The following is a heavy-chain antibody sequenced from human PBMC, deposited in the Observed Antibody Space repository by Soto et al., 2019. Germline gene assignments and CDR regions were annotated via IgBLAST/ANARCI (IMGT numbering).Heavy chain of an antibody. J-gene: IGHJ3*02. CDR1: GFTFSDHY. CDR2: TRNKANSYTT. Sequence: GGSLRLSCAVSGFTFSDHYMDWVRQAPGKGLEWVGRTRNKANSYTTEYAASVRGRFTISRDDSKNSLYLHMNSLKTEDTAVYYCARGFNSFDIWGQGTMVTVSS. V-gene: IGHV3-72*01. CDR3: ARGFNSFDI.